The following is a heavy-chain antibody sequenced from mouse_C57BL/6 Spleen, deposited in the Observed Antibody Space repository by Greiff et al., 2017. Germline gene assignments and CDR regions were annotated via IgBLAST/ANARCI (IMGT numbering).Heavy chain of an antibody. CDR2: IDPSDSYT. V-gene: IGHV1-69*01. J-gene: IGHJ2*01. CDR1: GYTFTSYW. Sequence: QVQLQQPGAELVMPGASVKLSCKASGYTFTSYWMHWVKQRPGQGLEWIGEIDPSDSYTNYNHKFKGKSTLTVDKSSSTAYMQLSSLTSEDSAVYYCARLEYYFDDWGQGTTLTVSS. CDR3: ARLEYYFDD.